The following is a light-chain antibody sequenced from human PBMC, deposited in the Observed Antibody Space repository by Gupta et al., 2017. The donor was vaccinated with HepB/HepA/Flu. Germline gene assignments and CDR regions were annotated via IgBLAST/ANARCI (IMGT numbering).Light chain of an antibody. CDR3: RQGTPGPKT. J-gene: IGKJ1*01. CDR2: RAS. Sequence: DGVMTQSPLSLPVTLGQPASISCRSNQSLVHSDGKTYLNWFHQRPGQSPRRLIYRASDRDSGVLDRFSGRGSGTDLTLRIIRVEATAVGIKYSRQGTPGPKTFGQGTKLEIK. CDR1: QSLVHSDGKTY. V-gene: IGKV2-30*02.